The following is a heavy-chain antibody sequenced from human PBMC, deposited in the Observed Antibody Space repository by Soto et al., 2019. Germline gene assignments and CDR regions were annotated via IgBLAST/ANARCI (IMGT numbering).Heavy chain of an antibody. J-gene: IGHJ4*02. CDR2: ISGSGGST. D-gene: IGHD2-21*01. V-gene: IGHV3-23*01. CDR3: AKDRRGAHIVVDPQDY. Sequence: GGSLRLSCAASGFTFSSYAMSWVRQAPGKGLEWVSAISGSGGSTYYADSVKGRFTISRDNSKNTLYLQMNSLRAEDTAVYYCAKDRRGAHIVVDPQDYWGQGTLVTVSS. CDR1: GFTFSSYA.